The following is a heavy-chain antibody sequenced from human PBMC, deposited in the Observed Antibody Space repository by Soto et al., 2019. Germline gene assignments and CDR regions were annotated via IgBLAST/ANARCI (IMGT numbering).Heavy chain of an antibody. V-gene: IGHV3-33*01. D-gene: IGHD2-15*01. Sequence: QVQLVESGGGVVQPGRSLRLSCAASGFTFSSYGMRWVRQAPGKGLEWVAVIWYDGSNKYYADSVKGRFTISRDNSKNTLYLQMNSLRAEDTAVYYCARDDGGKFDYWGQGTLVTVSS. CDR3: ARDDGGKFDY. CDR2: IWYDGSNK. J-gene: IGHJ4*02. CDR1: GFTFSSYG.